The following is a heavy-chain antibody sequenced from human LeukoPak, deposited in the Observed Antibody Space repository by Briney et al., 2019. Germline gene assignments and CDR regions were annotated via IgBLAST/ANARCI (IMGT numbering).Heavy chain of an antibody. J-gene: IGHJ3*02. CDR2: IYHSGST. CDR3: AREDGDSRSPSHAFDI. CDR1: GGSFSGYY. Sequence: SETLSLTCAVYGGSFSGYYWSCIRQPPGKGLEWIGEIYHSGSTNYNPSLKSRVTISVDTSKNQFSLQLSSVTAADTAVYYCAREDGDSRSPSHAFDIWGQGPMVTVSS. D-gene: IGHD4-17*01. V-gene: IGHV4-34*01.